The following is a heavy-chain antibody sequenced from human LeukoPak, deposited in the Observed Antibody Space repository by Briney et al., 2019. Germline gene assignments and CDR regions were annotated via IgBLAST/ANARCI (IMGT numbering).Heavy chain of an antibody. CDR2: IKDDGSQK. V-gene: IGHV3-7*01. J-gene: IGHJ4*02. Sequence: GGSLRLSCKASRFSFSSYWMSWVRQAPGKGLEWVANIKDDGSQKNYIDSVKGRFTISRDNAKASLFLQMNSLSSEDTAVYYCARRNRATWWSFDSWGQGTLVTVAS. CDR3: ARRNRATWWSFDS. D-gene: IGHD2-15*01. CDR1: RFSFSSYW.